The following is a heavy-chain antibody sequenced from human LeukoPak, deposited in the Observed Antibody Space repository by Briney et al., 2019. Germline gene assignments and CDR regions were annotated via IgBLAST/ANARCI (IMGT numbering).Heavy chain of an antibody. V-gene: IGHV4-59*01. CDR3: ARGWKRIKSYYYDSSGHPTYAFDI. D-gene: IGHD3-22*01. CDR2: IYYSGST. CDR1: GGSISSYY. J-gene: IGHJ3*02. Sequence: SETLSLTCTVSGGSISSYYWSWIRQPPGKGQEWIGYIYYSGSTNYNPSLKSRVTISVDTSKNQFSLKLSSVTAADTAVYYCARGWKRIKSYYYDSSGHPTYAFDIWGQGIMVTVSS.